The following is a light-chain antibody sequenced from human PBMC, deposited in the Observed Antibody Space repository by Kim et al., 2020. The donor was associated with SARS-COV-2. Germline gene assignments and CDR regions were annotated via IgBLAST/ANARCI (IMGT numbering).Light chain of an antibody. Sequence: SYELTQPPSVSVSPGQTASITCSGDKLGDKYACWYQQKPGRSPVLVIYQDSKRPSGIPERFSGSNSGNTATLTISGTQAMDEADYYCQAWDSSTPYVFGTGTKVTVL. J-gene: IGLJ1*01. CDR3: QAWDSSTPYV. CDR1: KLGDKY. V-gene: IGLV3-1*01. CDR2: QDS.